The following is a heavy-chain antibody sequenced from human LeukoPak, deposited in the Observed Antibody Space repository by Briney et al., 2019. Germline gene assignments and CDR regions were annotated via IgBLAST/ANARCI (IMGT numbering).Heavy chain of an antibody. Sequence: PGGSLRLSCAASGFTFSSYSMNWVRQAPGKGLEWVSSIGGSSSYIYYADSVKGRFTISRDNAKNSLYLQMNSLRAEDTAVYYCAGSLWFGDSGWFDPWGQGTLVTVSS. CDR3: AGSLWFGDSGWFDP. CDR1: GFTFSSYS. CDR2: IGGSSSYI. J-gene: IGHJ5*02. V-gene: IGHV3-21*01. D-gene: IGHD3-10*01.